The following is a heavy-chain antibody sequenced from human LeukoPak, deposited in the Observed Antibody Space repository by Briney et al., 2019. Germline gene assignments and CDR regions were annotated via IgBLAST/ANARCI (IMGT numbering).Heavy chain of an antibody. CDR2: INAGNGNT. CDR3: AREPAMGPYYYYGMDV. D-gene: IGHD5-18*01. J-gene: IGHJ6*04. Sequence: ASVKVSWKASGYTFTSYAMHWVRQAPGQRLEWMGWINAGNGNTKYSQKFQGRVTITRDTSASTAYMELSSLRSEDTAVYYCAREPAMGPYYYYGMDVWGKGTTVTVSS. V-gene: IGHV1-3*01. CDR1: GYTFTSYA.